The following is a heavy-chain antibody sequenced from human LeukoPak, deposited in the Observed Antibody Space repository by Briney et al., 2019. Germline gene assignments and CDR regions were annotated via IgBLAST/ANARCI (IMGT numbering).Heavy chain of an antibody. D-gene: IGHD3-16*01. V-gene: IGHV3-23*01. CDR1: GFTFSSYA. J-gene: IGHJ4*02. Sequence: PGGSLRLSCAASGFTFSSYAMNWVRQAPGKGLEWVSAISGSGGSTYYADSVKGRFTISRDNSKNTLYLQMNSLRAKDTAVYYCAISVTTGGTQPYFDYWGQGTLVTVSS. CDR3: AISVTTGGTQPYFDY. CDR2: ISGSGGST.